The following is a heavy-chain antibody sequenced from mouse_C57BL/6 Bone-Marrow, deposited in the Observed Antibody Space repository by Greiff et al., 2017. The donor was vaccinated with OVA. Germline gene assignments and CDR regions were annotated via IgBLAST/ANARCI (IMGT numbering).Heavy chain of an antibody. CDR3: ARDWGRYYFGY. Sequence: EVQVVESGGGLVKPGGSLKLSCAASGFTFSSYTMSWVRQTPEERLEWVATISGGGGNTYYPDSVKGRFSISRDNAKNTLYLQMSSLRSEDTALYYCARDWGRYYFGYWGQGTTLTVSS. J-gene: IGHJ2*01. V-gene: IGHV5-9*01. D-gene: IGHD4-1*01. CDR2: ISGGGGNT. CDR1: GFTFSSYT.